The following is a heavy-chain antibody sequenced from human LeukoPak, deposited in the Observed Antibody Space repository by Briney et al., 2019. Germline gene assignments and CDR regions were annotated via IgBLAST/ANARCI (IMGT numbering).Heavy chain of an antibody. CDR2: INTNTGNP. Sequence: GASVKVSCKASGYTFTSYAMNWVRQAPGQGLEWMGWINTNTGNPTYAQGFTGRFVFSLDTSVSTAYLQISSLKAEDTAVYYCAREEWLRLEGYYYYYYGMDVWGQGTTVTVSS. CDR3: AREEWLRLEGYYYYYYGMDV. CDR1: GYTFTSYA. V-gene: IGHV7-4-1*02. J-gene: IGHJ6*02. D-gene: IGHD5-12*01.